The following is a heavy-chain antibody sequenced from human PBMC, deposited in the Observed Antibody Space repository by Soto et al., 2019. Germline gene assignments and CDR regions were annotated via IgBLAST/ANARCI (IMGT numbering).Heavy chain of an antibody. CDR3: ARSPTYSSGWYDY. J-gene: IGHJ4*02. CDR1: GLTFSDYY. CDR2: ISSSSSYT. Sequence: QVQLVESGGGLVKPGGSLRLSCAASGLTFSDYYMSWIRQAPGKGLEWVSYISSSSSYTNYADSVKGRFTISRDNAKNSLYLQMNSLRAEDTAVYYCARSPTYSSGWYDYWGQGTLVTVSS. V-gene: IGHV3-11*06. D-gene: IGHD6-19*01.